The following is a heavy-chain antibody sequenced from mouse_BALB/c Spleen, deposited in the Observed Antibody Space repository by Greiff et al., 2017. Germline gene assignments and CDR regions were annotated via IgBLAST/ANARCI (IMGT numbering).Heavy chain of an antibody. CDR1: GYSFTSYW. D-gene: IGHD3-2*01. CDR3: TARDSSGYFDY. Sequence: EVQLQQSGTVLARPGASVKMSCTASGYSFTSYWMHWVKQRPGQGLEWIGAIYPGNSDTSYNQKFKGKAKLTAVTSASTAYMELSSLTNEDAAVYYCTARDSSGYFDYWGQGTTLTVSS. V-gene: IGHV1-5*01. CDR2: IYPGNSDT. J-gene: IGHJ2*01.